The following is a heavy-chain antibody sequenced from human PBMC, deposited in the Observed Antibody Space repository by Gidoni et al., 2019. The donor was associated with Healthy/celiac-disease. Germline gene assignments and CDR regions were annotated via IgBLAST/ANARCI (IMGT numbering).Heavy chain of an antibody. J-gene: IGHJ4*02. CDR3: AKDQDIVVVVAATPFDY. D-gene: IGHD2-15*01. V-gene: IGHV3-23*01. CDR1: GFTFSSSA. Sequence: EVQLLESGGGLVQPGGSLRLSCAASGFTFSSSAMSWVRQAPGKGLEWVSAISGSGGSTYYADSVKGRFTISRDNSKNTLYLQMNSLRAEDTAVYYCAKDQDIVVVVAATPFDYWGQGTLVTVSS. CDR2: ISGSGGST.